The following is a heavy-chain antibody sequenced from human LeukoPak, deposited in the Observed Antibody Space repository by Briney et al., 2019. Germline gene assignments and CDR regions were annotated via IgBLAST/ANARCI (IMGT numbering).Heavy chain of an antibody. V-gene: IGHV4-31*03. CDR1: GGSISSGGYY. Sequence: SQTLSLTCTVSGGSISSGGYYWSWIRQHPGKGLEWIGYIYHSGSTYYNPSLKSRVTISVDTSKNQFSLKLSSVTAADTAVYYCARDGTQAALRVWGQGTMVTVSS. D-gene: IGHD1-26*01. J-gene: IGHJ3*01. CDR3: ARDGTQAALRV. CDR2: IYHSGST.